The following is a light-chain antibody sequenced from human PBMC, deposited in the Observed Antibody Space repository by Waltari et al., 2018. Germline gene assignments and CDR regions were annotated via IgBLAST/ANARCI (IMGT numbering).Light chain of an antibody. CDR1: QGIGSY. CDR2: AAS. Sequence: IQLTQSPSSLSASVGDRVTITCRASQGIGSYLDWYQQKPGKAPKLLIYAASTLKNAVPSRFSGSGFGTDFTLTISSLQPEDFATYYCQQSNSYPFTFGPGTKVDIK. CDR3: QQSNSYPFT. J-gene: IGKJ3*01. V-gene: IGKV1-9*01.